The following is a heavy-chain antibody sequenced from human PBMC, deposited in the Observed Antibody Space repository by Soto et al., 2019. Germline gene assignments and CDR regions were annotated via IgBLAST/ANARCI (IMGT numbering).Heavy chain of an antibody. D-gene: IGHD1-1*01. CDR1: GFTFDTYG. CDR2: ISYEGSNT. J-gene: IGHJ6*02. V-gene: IGHV3-30-3*01. Sequence: QVHLVESGGGVVQPGKSLRLSCVASGFTFDTYGIHWVRQAPGKGLQWVALISYEGSNTYYADSVRGRFTISRDNSKNALYLQMNTLRPEDTGVYYCARVTPGNNLYYFSGLDFWGQGTSDTVSS. CDR3: ARVTPGNNLYYFSGLDF.